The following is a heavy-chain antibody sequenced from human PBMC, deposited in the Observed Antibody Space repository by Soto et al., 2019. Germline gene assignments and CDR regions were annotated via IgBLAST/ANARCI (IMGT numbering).Heavy chain of an antibody. Sequence: GGSLRLSCAASGFTFSSYGMHWVRQAPGKGLGWVAVISYDGSNKYYADSVKGRFTISRDNSKNTLYLQMNSLRAEDTAVYYCAIDLRDCYNTGRAFDIWGQGTMVTVSS. V-gene: IGHV3-30*03. J-gene: IGHJ3*02. CDR2: ISYDGSNK. CDR1: GFTFSSYG. CDR3: AIDLRDCYNTGRAFDI. D-gene: IGHD2-21*01.